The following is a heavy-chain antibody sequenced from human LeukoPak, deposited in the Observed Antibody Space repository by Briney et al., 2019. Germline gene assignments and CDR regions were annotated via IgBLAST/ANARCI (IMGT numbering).Heavy chain of an antibody. CDR2: INSDGSNT. CDR3: ARGYAGGYFDL. Sequence: GGSLRLSCPASGFTFSNYWIHWVRQGPGKGLVWVSRINSDGSNTAYADSVKGRFTISRDNAKNTLSLQMNSLRAEDTAVYHCARGYAGGYFDLWGRGTLVTVSS. J-gene: IGHJ2*01. CDR1: GFTFSNYW. D-gene: IGHD5-12*01. V-gene: IGHV3-74*01.